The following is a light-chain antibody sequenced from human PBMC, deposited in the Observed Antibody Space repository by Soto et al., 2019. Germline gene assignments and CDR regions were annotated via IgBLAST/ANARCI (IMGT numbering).Light chain of an antibody. CDR2: DAS. Sequence: DIQMTQSPSTLSASVGDRVTITCRASQSISSWLAWYQQRPGKAPKLLIYDASSLESGVPSRFRGSGSGTEFTLTISSLQPDDFATHYCQQYNSYSWTFGQGTKVDIK. CDR1: QSISSW. V-gene: IGKV1-5*01. CDR3: QQYNSYSWT. J-gene: IGKJ1*01.